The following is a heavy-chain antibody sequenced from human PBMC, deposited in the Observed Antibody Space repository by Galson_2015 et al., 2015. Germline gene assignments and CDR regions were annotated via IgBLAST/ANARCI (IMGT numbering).Heavy chain of an antibody. CDR1: GFTFSSDA. D-gene: IGHD1-14*01. CDR2: IVGSGSSS. V-gene: IGHV3-23*01. J-gene: IGHJ4*02. Sequence: SLRLSCAASGFTFSSDAMNWVRQAPGRGLEWVSTIVGSGSSSYYADSVKGRFTISRDNSKNTLYLHMNSLRAEDTAIYYCAKGPGGTYLTTDYWGQGTLVTVSS. CDR3: AKGPGGTYLTTDY.